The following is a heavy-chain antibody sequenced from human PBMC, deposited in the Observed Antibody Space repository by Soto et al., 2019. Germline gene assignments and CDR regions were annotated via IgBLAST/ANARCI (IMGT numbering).Heavy chain of an antibody. J-gene: IGHJ4*02. CDR1: GGSISSSSNH. D-gene: IGHD3-9*01. V-gene: IGHV4-39*07. CDR3: ARDRPILTGYHIIER. Sequence: SETLSLTCTVSGGSISSSSNHWGWIRQPPGKGLEWIGNIYYSENTYYNPSLKSRVTISVDTSKNQFSLKLSSVTAADTAVYYCARDRPILTGYHIIERWGQGTLVTVSS. CDR2: IYYSENT.